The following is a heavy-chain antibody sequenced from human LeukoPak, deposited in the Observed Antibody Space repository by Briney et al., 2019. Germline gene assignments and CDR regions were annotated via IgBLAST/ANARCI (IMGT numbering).Heavy chain of an antibody. J-gene: IGHJ4*02. V-gene: IGHV1-2*06. D-gene: IGHD1-7*01. Sequence: ASVKVSCKTSGYTFSGYYMYWVRQAPGQGLEWMGRINPNSGGTNYAQKFQGRVTMTRDTSISTAYMELSRLRFDDTAVYYCVQFELDYWGQGTLVTVSS. CDR2: INPNSGGT. CDR3: VQFELDY. CDR1: GYTFSGYY.